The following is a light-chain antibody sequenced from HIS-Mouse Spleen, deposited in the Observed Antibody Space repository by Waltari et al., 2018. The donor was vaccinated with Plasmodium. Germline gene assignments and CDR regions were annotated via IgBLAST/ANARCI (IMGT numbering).Light chain of an antibody. V-gene: IGLV3-10*01. Sequence: NQQAPGQAPVLLSYGDNQRPAGVPDRFSGSKSGTSASLTISGPRVEDEADYYCYATDGSGSRWVFGGGTKLTVL. CDR3: YATDGSGSRWV. J-gene: IGLJ3*02. CDR2: GDN.